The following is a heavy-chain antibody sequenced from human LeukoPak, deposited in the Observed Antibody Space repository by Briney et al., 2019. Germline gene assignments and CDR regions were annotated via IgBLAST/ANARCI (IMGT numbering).Heavy chain of an antibody. V-gene: IGHV1-8*01. CDR3: ARGLRREQQLLRAFDS. CDR1: GYTFTSYD. CDR2: MNPNSGNT. Sequence: ASEKVSCKASGYTFTSYDINWVRQATGQGLEWMGWMNPNSGNTGYAQKFQGRVTMTSNTSISTAYMELSGLTSEDTAVYYCARGLRREQQLLRAFDSWGQGTLVTVSS. J-gene: IGHJ4*02. D-gene: IGHD6-13*01.